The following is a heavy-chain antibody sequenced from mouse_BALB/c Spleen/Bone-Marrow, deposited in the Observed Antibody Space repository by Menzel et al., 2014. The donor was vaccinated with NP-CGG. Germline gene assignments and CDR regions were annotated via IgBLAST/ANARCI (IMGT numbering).Heavy chain of an antibody. CDR3: ARDYYGSSYFDY. Sequence: VQLVESGPGLVAPSQSLSIACTVSGFSLTSYGVHWVRQPPGKGLEWLGVIWAGGSTNYNSALTSRLSISKDNSKSXVFLKMNSLQTDDTAMYYCARDYYGSSYFDYWGQGTTLTVSS. J-gene: IGHJ2*01. CDR2: IWAGGST. CDR1: GFSLTSYG. D-gene: IGHD1-1*01. V-gene: IGHV2-9*02.